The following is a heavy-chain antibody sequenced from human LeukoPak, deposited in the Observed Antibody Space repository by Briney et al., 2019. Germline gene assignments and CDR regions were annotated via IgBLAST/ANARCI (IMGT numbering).Heavy chain of an antibody. J-gene: IGHJ5*02. V-gene: IGHV4-59*01. Sequence: SETLSLTCTVSGGSISSYYWSWIRQPPGKGLEWIGYIHYSGSTNYNPSLKSRVTISVDTTKNQFSLKLSSVTAADTAVYYCARDFNYDSSGYLYNWFDPWGQGTLVTVSS. CDR3: ARDFNYDSSGYLYNWFDP. D-gene: IGHD3-22*01. CDR1: GGSISSYY. CDR2: IHYSGST.